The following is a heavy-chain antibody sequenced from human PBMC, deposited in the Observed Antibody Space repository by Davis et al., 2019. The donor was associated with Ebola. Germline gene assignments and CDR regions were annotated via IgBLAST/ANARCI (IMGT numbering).Heavy chain of an antibody. J-gene: IGHJ3*02. D-gene: IGHD4-23*01. CDR1: GGTFSSYT. CDR3: ARGADYGGAFDI. CDR2: IIPVFRTA. V-gene: IGHV1-69*13. Sequence: AASVKVSCKASGGTFSSYTISWVRQAPGQGLEWMGGIIPVFRTASYAQKFQGRVTITADESTRTAYMEVSGLRSEDTAVYYCARGADYGGAFDIWGQGTMVTVSS.